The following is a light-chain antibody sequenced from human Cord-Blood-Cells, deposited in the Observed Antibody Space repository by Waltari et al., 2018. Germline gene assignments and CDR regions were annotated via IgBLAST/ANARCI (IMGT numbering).Light chain of an antibody. J-gene: IGLJ1*01. CDR2: ETS. CDR1: TGAVTSGHY. Sequence: QAVGTQEPSLTVSPGGTVTLTCGPSTGAVTSGHYPYWFQQKPGQAPRTMIYETSNTLAWCPARFSGSLLGGKAALTFSGAQPEDEAEYYCLLSYSGAYVFGTGTKVTVL. CDR3: LLSYSGAYV. V-gene: IGLV7-46*01.